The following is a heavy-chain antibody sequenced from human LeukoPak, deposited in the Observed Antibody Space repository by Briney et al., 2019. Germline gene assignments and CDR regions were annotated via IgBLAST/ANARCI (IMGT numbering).Heavy chain of an antibody. CDR2: MNPNSGNT. V-gene: IGHV1-8*02. J-gene: IGHJ5*02. CDR1: GYTFTSYG. CDR3: ARDYCSSTSCFGWFDP. D-gene: IGHD2-2*01. Sequence: ASVKVSCKASGYTFTSYGINWVRQATGQGLEWMGWMNPNSGNTGYAQKFQGRVTMTRNTSISTAYMELSSLRSEDTAVYYCARDYCSSTSCFGWFDPWGQGTLVTVSS.